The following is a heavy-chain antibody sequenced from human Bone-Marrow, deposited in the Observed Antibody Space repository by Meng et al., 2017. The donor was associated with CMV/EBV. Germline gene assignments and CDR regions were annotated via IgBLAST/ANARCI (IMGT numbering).Heavy chain of an antibody. V-gene: IGHV1-2*02. D-gene: IGHD5-18*01. J-gene: IGHJ5*02. CDR2: INPNSGGT. CDR3: ARDGREGIQLWSPEGYNWFDP. Sequence: ASVKVSCKASGYTFTGYYMHWVRQAPGQGLEWMGWINPNSGGTNYAQKFQGRVTMTRDTSISTAYMELSRLRSSDTAVYYCARDGREGIQLWSPEGYNWFDPWGQGTRVTVYS. CDR1: GYTFTGYY.